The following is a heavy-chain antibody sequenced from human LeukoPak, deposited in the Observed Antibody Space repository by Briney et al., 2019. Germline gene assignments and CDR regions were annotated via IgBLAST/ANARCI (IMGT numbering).Heavy chain of an antibody. Sequence: PGGSLRLSCAASGFTFSSYSMNWVRQAPGKGLEWVSSISSSSSYIYYADSVKGRFTISRDNPKNTLYLHLDNLRAVDTAMYYCARNPERKYWFDPWGQGSLVTVSS. CDR2: ISSSSSYI. CDR3: ARNPERKYWFDP. V-gene: IGHV3-21*01. J-gene: IGHJ5*02. CDR1: GFTFSSYS.